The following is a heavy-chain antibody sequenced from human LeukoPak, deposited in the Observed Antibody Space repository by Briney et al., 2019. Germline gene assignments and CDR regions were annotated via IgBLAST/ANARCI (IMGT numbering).Heavy chain of an antibody. D-gene: IGHD6-13*01. Sequence: SETLSLTCTVSGGSISSYYWGCIRQPAGKGLEWIGRIYTSGSTNYNPSLKSRVTISVDTSKNQFSLKLSSVTAADTAVYYCAREGGIAAAGPWGNWGQGTLVTVSS. CDR2: IYTSGST. CDR1: GGSISSYY. CDR3: AREGGIAAAGPWGN. V-gene: IGHV4-4*07. J-gene: IGHJ4*02.